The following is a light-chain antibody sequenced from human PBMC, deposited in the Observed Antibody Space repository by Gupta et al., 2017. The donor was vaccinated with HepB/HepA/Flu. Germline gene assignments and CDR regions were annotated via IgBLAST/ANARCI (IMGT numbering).Light chain of an antibody. CDR2: RNN. CDR3: ATWDDSLSGYV. J-gene: IGLJ1*01. CDR1: SSNIRSNY. Sequence: QSVLTQPPSASGTPGQRVTISCSGSSSNIRSNYVYWYQQFPGTAPKLLIYRNNQRPSGVPDRFSGSKSGTSASLAISGLRSDDEADYYCATWDDSLSGYVFGNGTNVTVL. V-gene: IGLV1-47*01.